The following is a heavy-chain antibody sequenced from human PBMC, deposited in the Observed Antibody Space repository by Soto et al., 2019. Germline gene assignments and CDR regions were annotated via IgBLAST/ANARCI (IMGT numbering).Heavy chain of an antibody. Sequence: ASVKVSCKASGYRFIAYYMYWVRQAPGQGLEWMGWSNPNTGDTNYAQKFQGRVTVTRDTSISTAYMELSSLTSDDTAVYYCARDRPFDYWGQGTLVTVSS. CDR2: SNPNTGDT. V-gene: IGHV1-2*02. J-gene: IGHJ4*02. CDR3: ARDRPFDY. CDR1: GYRFIAYY.